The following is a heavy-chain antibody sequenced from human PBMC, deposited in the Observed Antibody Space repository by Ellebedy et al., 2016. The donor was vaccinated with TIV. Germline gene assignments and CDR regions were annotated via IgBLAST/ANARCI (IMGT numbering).Heavy chain of an antibody. CDR3: ARVTNIDY. CDR1: GFTFSSYS. D-gene: IGHD4-11*01. CDR2: ISSSSSYI. Sequence: GESLKISXAASGFTFSSYSMNWVRQAPGKGLEWVSSISSSSSYIYYADSVKGRFTISRDNAKNSLYLQMNSLRAEDTAVYYCARVTNIDYWGQGTLVTVSS. V-gene: IGHV3-21*01. J-gene: IGHJ4*02.